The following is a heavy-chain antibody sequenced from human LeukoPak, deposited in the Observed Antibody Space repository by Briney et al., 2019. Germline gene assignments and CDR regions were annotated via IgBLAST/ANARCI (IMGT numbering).Heavy chain of an antibody. D-gene: IGHD5-24*01. CDR3: ARDRVKEDGYNYFSRYYYYGMDV. CDR2: TSSSSSYI. J-gene: IGHJ6*02. Sequence: GGSLRLSCAASGFTFSSYSMNWVRQAPGKGQEWVSSTSSSSSYIYYADSVKGRFTISRDNAKNSLYLQMNSLRAEDTAVYYCARDRVKEDGYNYFSRYYYYGMDVWGQGTTVTVSS. V-gene: IGHV3-21*01. CDR1: GFTFSSYS.